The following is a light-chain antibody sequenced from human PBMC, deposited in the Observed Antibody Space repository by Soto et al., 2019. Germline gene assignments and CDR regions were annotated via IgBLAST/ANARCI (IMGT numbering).Light chain of an antibody. CDR1: SSDVGGYPY. J-gene: IGLJ1*01. V-gene: IGLV2-8*01. CDR3: SSHAGSNNYV. CDR2: EVS. Sequence: SVVTQPPSPSGAPGQAITISCTGNSSDVGGYPYVSWYQQHPGKAPKLMTYEVSKRPSGVPDRFSGSKSGNTASLTVSGLQAEDEADYYCSSHAGSNNYVFGTGTKVTVL.